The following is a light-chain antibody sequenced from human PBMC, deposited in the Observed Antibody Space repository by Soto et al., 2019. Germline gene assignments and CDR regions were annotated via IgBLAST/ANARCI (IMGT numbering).Light chain of an antibody. Sequence: QSALRHPASVSWSPGHSITIYCTGTSGDVGGYKFVSWYQQHPGKAPKLMIYEVSNRPSGVSSRFSGSKSGNTAPLTISGLQAEDEAHYFCGSYTGTIYVFGNGTKVTVL. CDR1: SGDVGGYKF. CDR2: EVS. J-gene: IGLJ1*01. CDR3: GSYTGTIYV. V-gene: IGLV2-14*01.